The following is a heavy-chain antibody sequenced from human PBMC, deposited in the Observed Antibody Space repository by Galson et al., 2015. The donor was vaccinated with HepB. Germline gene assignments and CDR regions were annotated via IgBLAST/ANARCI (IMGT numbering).Heavy chain of an antibody. Sequence: SLRLSCAASGFTFSSYGMHWVRQAPGKGLEWVAVISYDGSNKYYADSVKGRFTISRDNSKNTLYLQMNSLRAEDTAVYYCARHRNPSRAVAGSGAFDIWGQGTMVTVSS. CDR3: ARHRNPSRAVAGSGAFDI. V-gene: IGHV3-30*03. CDR2: ISYDGSNK. J-gene: IGHJ3*02. D-gene: IGHD6-19*01. CDR1: GFTFSSYG.